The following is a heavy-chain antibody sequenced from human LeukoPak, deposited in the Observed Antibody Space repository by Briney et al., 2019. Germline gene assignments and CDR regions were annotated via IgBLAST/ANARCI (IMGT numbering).Heavy chain of an antibody. CDR2: IEYSGGSA. V-gene: IGHV3-23*01. Sequence: GGSLRLSCIVSGFTLSSYEMSWIRQAPGKGLEWVASIEYSGGSAYYADSVKGRFSISREDSKNTLYLQLNSLRAEDTAVYYCARRAGAYTHPYDYWGQGTLVTVSS. CDR3: ARRAGAYTHPYDY. CDR1: GFTLSSYE. J-gene: IGHJ4*02. D-gene: IGHD3-16*01.